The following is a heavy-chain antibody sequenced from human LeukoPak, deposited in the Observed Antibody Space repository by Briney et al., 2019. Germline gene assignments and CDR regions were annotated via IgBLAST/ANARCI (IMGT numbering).Heavy chain of an antibody. V-gene: IGHV5-51*01. CDR1: GYSFTTYW. CDR2: IYPADSTA. D-gene: IGHD5-12*01. Sequence: GESLKISCKASGYSFTTYWIGWVRQMPGKGLEWMGIIYPADSTAHYSPSFQGQVTISVDKSINTAYLQWSRLKASDTAMYYCARHPKSGDSGYESDYWGQGTLVTVSS. CDR3: ARHPKSGDSGYESDY. J-gene: IGHJ4*02.